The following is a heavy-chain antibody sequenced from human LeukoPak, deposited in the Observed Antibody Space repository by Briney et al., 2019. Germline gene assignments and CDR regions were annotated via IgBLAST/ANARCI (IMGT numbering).Heavy chain of an antibody. Sequence: SVKVSCKASGGTFSSYAISWVRQAPGQGLEWMGGIIPIFGTANYAQKFQGRVTITADESTSTAYMELSSLRSDDTAVYYCARVVAAAGDPYFDYWGQGTLVTVSS. V-gene: IGHV1-69*13. CDR1: GGTFSSYA. D-gene: IGHD6-13*01. CDR2: IIPIFGTA. CDR3: ARVVAAAGDPYFDY. J-gene: IGHJ4*02.